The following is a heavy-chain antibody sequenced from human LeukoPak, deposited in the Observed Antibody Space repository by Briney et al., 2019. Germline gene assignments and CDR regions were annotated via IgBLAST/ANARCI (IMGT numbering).Heavy chain of an antibody. Sequence: ASVTVSCTASGFSFSGSYIHWVRQAPGQGLEWMGWTKAKDGGTNYADTFEGRVTLTRGTSTNTAFMELTELNSDDTAVYFCTRARREQGYVYGADFFDSWGQGTLVIVS. D-gene: IGHD3-16*01. CDR1: GFSFSGSY. CDR2: TKAKDGGT. J-gene: IGHJ4*02. CDR3: TRARREQGYVYGADFFDS. V-gene: IGHV1-2*02.